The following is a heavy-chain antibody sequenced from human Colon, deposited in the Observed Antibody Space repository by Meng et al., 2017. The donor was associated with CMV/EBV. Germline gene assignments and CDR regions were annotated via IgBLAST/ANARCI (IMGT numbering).Heavy chain of an antibody. CDR1: GGSFSGYY. J-gene: IGHJ5*02. CDR2: INHSGST. CDR3: ASTDSSGYYYWFDP. V-gene: IGHV4-34*01. D-gene: IGHD3-22*01. Sequence: ESLKISCAVYGGSFSGYYWSWIRQPPGKGLEWIGEINHSGSTNYNPSLKSRVTISVDTSKNQFSLKLSSVTAADTAVYYCASTDSSGYYYWFDPWGQGTLVTVSS.